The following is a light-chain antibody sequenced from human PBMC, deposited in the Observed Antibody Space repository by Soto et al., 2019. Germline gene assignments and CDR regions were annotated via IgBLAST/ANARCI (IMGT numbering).Light chain of an antibody. CDR2: DVS. V-gene: IGLV2-14*01. CDR3: SSHTSSSTVV. CDR1: SSDVGGYNY. Sequence: QSALTQPASVSGSPGQSITISCTGTSSDVGGYNYVSWYQQHPGKAPKLMIYDVSNRPSGVSDRFSGSKSGNTASLTISGLQAEDEADYYCSSHTSSSTVVFGRGTKLTLL. J-gene: IGLJ2*01.